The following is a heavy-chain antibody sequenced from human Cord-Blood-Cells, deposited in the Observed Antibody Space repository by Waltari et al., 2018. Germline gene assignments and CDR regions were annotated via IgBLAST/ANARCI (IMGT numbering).Heavy chain of an antibody. D-gene: IGHD4-17*01. CDR1: GGSFRGYY. CDR3: ARGEKMTTVTTSYNWFDP. V-gene: IGHV4-34*01. J-gene: IGHJ5*02. CDR2: INHSGST. Sequence: QVQLQQWGAGLLKPSETLSPTCAVYGGSFRGYYWSWIRQPPGKGLEWIGEINHSGSTNYNPSRKSRVTISVDTSKNQFSLKLSSVTAADTAVYYCARGEKMTTVTTSYNWFDPWGQGTLVTVSS.